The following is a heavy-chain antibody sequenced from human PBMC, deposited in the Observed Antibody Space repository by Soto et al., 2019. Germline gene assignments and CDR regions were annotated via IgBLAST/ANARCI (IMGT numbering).Heavy chain of an antibody. CDR2: IYYSGST. CDR3: ALTTVTSTFDY. CDR1: GGSISSGGYY. Sequence: SETLSLTCTVSGGSISSGGYYWSWIRQHPGKGLEWIGYIYYSGSTYYNPSLKSRVTISVDTSKNQFSLKLSSVTAADTAVYYCALTTVTSTFDYWGQGTLVTVSS. V-gene: IGHV4-31*03. J-gene: IGHJ4*02. D-gene: IGHD4-4*01.